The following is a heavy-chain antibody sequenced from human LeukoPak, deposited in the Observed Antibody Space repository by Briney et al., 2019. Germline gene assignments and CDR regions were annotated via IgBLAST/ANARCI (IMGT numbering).Heavy chain of an antibody. CDR1: GFTFSSYG. CDR3: ARGAEAGRSKSYYLEY. Sequence: GGSLRLYGAASGFTFSSYGMHWVRQAPGKGREGVTFIRYDGSNKYYADSVKGRFTISRDNSKITLYLQMNSLRAEDTAVYYCARGAEAGRSKSYYLEYCGQRTLVTVSS. D-gene: IGHD6-13*01. V-gene: IGHV3-30*02. J-gene: IGHJ4*02. CDR2: IRYDGSNK.